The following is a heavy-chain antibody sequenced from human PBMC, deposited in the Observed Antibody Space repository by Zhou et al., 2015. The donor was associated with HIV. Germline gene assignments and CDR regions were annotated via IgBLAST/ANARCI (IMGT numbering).Heavy chain of an antibody. CDR1: GYTFTYYY. D-gene: IGHD1-26*01. Sequence: QVQLVQSGAEVRKPGASVKVSCKASGYTFTYYYMHWVRQAPGQGLEWMGVINPSNGITSQAQGRVILTRDTSTSTVYLEIRSLRSDDTAVYYCARDHASGSYYFDYWGQGTLVTVSS. J-gene: IGHJ4*02. CDR2: INPSNGIT. V-gene: IGHV1-46*04. CDR3: ARDHASGSYYFDY.